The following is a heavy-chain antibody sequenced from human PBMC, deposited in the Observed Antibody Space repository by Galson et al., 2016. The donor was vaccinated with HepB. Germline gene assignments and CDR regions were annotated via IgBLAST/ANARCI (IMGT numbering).Heavy chain of an antibody. CDR3: ANYNAGVTGRFDN. D-gene: IGHD3-10*01. CDR1: GLSFKKYG. Sequence: SLRLSCAASGLSFKKYGFSWVRQAPGKGLQWVAAISDSDSRTFYADSVKGRFTVSRDNSKNTLDLHMSSLRAEDTAMYYCANYNAGVTGRFDNWGQGTLVTVSS. J-gene: IGHJ4*02. V-gene: IGHV3-23*01. CDR2: ISDSDSRT.